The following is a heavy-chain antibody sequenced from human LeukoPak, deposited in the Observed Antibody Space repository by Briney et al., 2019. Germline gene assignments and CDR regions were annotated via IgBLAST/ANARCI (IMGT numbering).Heavy chain of an antibody. CDR2: IYHSGST. CDR1: GDSISSGGYS. J-gene: IGHJ3*02. CDR3: ARRYSGYDLALNAFDI. D-gene: IGHD5-12*01. Sequence: SETLSLTCAVSGDSISSGGYSWSWIRQPPGEGLEWLGYIYHSGSTYYNPSLKSRVTISVDTSKNQFSLKLSSVTAADTAVYYCARRYSGYDLALNAFDIWGQGTMVTVSS. V-gene: IGHV4-30-2*05.